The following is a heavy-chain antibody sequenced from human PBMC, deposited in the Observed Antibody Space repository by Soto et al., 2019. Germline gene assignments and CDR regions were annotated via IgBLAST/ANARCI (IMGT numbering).Heavy chain of an antibody. Sequence: QVQLVQSGAEVKKPGASVKVSCKASGYTFTSYGVSWVRQAPGQGLEWMGWISAYNGNANYAQKLQGRVTRTTDTSTTTAYMELRSLRSDDTAVYYCARYHYPIAAAGIYGGNPYFDYWGQGTLVTVSS. J-gene: IGHJ4*02. CDR1: GYTFTSYG. CDR3: ARYHYPIAAAGIYGGNPYFDY. V-gene: IGHV1-18*01. CDR2: ISAYNGNA. D-gene: IGHD6-13*01.